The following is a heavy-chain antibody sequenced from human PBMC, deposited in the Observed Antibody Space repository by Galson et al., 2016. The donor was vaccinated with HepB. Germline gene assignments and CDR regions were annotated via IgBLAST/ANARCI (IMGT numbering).Heavy chain of an antibody. CDR1: GYAFGTYG. J-gene: IGHJ6*02. CDR3: ARTHANSALLSGQRDV. Sequence: SVKVSCKASGYAFGTYGISWVRRTPGHGLEWIGWISNYNGRTKYAQKFQGRVSMATETSTNTASMDLRSLTFDDTAVYYCARTHANSALLSGQRDVWG. CDR2: ISNYNGRT. D-gene: IGHD1/OR15-1a*01. V-gene: IGHV1-18*04.